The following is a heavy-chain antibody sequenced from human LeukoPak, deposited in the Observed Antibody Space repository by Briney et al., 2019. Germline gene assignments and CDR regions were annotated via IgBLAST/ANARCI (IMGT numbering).Heavy chain of an antibody. Sequence: ASVKVSCKASGGTFSSYAISWVRQAPGQGLEWMGRIIPILGIANYAQKFQGRVTITADKSTSTAYMELSSLRSEDTAVYYCARVPHSGYDYYFDYWGQGHLVTVSS. J-gene: IGHJ4*02. CDR3: ARVPHSGYDYYFDY. CDR1: GGTFSSYA. CDR2: IIPILGIA. D-gene: IGHD5-12*01. V-gene: IGHV1-69*04.